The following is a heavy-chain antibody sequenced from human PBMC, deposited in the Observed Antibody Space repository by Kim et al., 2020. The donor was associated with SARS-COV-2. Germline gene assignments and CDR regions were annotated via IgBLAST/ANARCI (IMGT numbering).Heavy chain of an antibody. D-gene: IGHD3-10*01. V-gene: IGHV3-33*01. CDR2: IWYDGSNK. CDR3: ARDITMVRGVDY. J-gene: IGHJ4*02. CDR1: GFTFSSYG. Sequence: GGSLRLSCAASGFTFSSYGMHWVRQAPGKGLEWVAVIWYDGSNKYYADSVKGRFTISRDNSKNTLYLQMNSLRAEDTAVYYCARDITMVRGVDYWGQGTLVTVSS.